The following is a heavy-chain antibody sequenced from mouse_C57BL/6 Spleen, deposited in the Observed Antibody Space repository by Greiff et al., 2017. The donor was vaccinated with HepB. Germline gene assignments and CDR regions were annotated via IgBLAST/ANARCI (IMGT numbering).Heavy chain of an antibody. CDR1: GFTFSSYT. D-gene: IGHD4-1*01. V-gene: IGHV5-9*01. CDR2: ISGGGGNT. J-gene: IGHJ3*01. Sequence: EVQLVESGGGLVKPGGSLKLSCAASGFTFSSYTMSWVRQTPEKRLEWVATISGGGGNTYYPDSVKGRFTISRDNAKNTLYLQMSSLRSEDTALYYCARDDLTPFAYWGQGTLVTVSA. CDR3: ARDDLTPFAY.